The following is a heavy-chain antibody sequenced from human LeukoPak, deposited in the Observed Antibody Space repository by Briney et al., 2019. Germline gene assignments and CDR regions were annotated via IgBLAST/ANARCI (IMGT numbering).Heavy chain of an antibody. CDR2: INHSGST. J-gene: IGHJ4*02. V-gene: IGHV4-34*01. D-gene: IGHD6-19*01. CDR3: ARGLSGARGGY. Sequence: PSETLSLTCAVYGGSFSGYYWSWIRQPPGKGLEWIGEINHSGSTNYNPSLKSRATISVDTSKNQFSLKLSSVTAADTAVYYCARGLSGARGGYWGQGTLVTVSP. CDR1: GGSFSGYY.